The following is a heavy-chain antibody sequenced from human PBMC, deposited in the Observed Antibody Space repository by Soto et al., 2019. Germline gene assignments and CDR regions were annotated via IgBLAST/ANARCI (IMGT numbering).Heavy chain of an antibody. D-gene: IGHD1-26*01. CDR1: GGSISISYY. Sequence: PSEXLSLTCTVSGGSISISYYWAWIRQPPGKGLEWIGRIYYSGSTQYNPSLKSRVTISVDTSKNQFSLNVRSVTAADTAVYYCARLPSGCFGYWGQGTLVTVSS. CDR3: ARLPSGCFGY. J-gene: IGHJ4*02. V-gene: IGHV4-39*01. CDR2: IYYSGST.